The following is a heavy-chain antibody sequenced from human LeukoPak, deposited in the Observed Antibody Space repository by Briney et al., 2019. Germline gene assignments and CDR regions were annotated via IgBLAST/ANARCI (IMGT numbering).Heavy chain of an antibody. V-gene: IGHV1-8*01. J-gene: IGHJ4*02. D-gene: IGHD6-13*01. Sequence: ASVKVSCKASGYTFTGYDINWVRQATGQGLEWMGWMNPDSGNTGYAQKFQGRVTMTRGTSIGTAYMELSSLTSEDTAVYYCARGGQHPDYWGQGTLVTVSS. CDR1: GYTFTGYD. CDR3: ARGGQHPDY. CDR2: MNPDSGNT.